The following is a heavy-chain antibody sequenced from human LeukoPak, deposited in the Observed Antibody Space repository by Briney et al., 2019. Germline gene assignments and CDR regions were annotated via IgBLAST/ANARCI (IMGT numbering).Heavy chain of an antibody. J-gene: IGHJ4*02. CDR2: ISSSGSTI. Sequence: GGSLRLSCAASGFTFSDYYMSWIRQAPGKGLEWVSYISSSGSTIYYADSVKGRFTFSRDNAKNSLYLQMNSLRAEDTAVYYCARARSYSGSYYFDYWGQGTLVTVSS. V-gene: IGHV3-11*01. CDR3: ARARSYSGSYYFDY. CDR1: GFTFSDYY. D-gene: IGHD1-26*01.